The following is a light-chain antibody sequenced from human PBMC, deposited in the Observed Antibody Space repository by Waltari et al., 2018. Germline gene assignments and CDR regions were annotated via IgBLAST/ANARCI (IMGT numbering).Light chain of an antibody. J-gene: IGLJ3*02. CDR1: SGHSNTI. V-gene: IGLV4-69*01. CDR2: INSDGSH. Sequence: QLVLTQSSSASASLGASVTLTCTLHSGHSNTIIAWLQQQPEKGPRYLMKINSDGSHSKGDEIPDRFSGSSSGAERYLTISNLQSEDEGDYYCQTGGHGTWVFGGGTKLTVL. CDR3: QTGGHGTWV.